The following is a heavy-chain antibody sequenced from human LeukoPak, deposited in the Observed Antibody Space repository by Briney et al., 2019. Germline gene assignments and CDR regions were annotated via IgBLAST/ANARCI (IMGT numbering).Heavy chain of an antibody. CDR2: ITGSDDKT. J-gene: IGHJ4*02. CDR1: GFTFSGFA. Sequence: GGSLRLSCAASGFTFSGFAMTWVRQAPGKGLQWVSTITGSDDKTHYADSVKGRFTISRDFSKNMVHLHMNSLRVEDTAIYYCAKGPQLYSGYHPDYWGQGTLVTVSS. CDR3: AKGPQLYSGYHPDY. D-gene: IGHD5-12*01. V-gene: IGHV3-23*01.